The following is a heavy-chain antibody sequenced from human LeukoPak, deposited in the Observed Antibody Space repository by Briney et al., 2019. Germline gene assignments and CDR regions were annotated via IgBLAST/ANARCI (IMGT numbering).Heavy chain of an antibody. Sequence: PSETLSLTCTVSGGSFSSSSHFWGWLRQPPGRGLEWIGSIRNSGNTYYSPSLKSRVTISVDTSKNQFSLELSSVTAADTAVYYCARHVYGEYGPGDYWGQGILVTVSS. CDR3: ARHVYGEYGPGDY. J-gene: IGHJ4*02. D-gene: IGHD4-17*01. CDR2: IRNSGNT. V-gene: IGHV4-39*01. CDR1: GGSFSSSSHF.